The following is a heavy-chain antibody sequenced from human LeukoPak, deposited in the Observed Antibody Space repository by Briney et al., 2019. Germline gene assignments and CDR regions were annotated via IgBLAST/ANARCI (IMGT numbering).Heavy chain of an antibody. Sequence: GGSLRLSCAASGFTFSSYSMNWVRQAPGKGLEWVSSISSSSSYIYYADSVKGRFTISRDNAKNSLYLQMNSLRAEDTAVYYCARVPLTMIVVVTHIDYWGQGTLVTVSS. V-gene: IGHV3-21*01. CDR1: GFTFSSYS. D-gene: IGHD3-22*01. J-gene: IGHJ4*02. CDR3: ARVPLTMIVVVTHIDY. CDR2: ISSSSSYI.